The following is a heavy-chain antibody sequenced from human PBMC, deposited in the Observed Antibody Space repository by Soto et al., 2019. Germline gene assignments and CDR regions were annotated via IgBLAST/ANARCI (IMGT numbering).Heavy chain of an antibody. CDR1: GFTFSSSG. CDR3: ARPASRGLSTGMDV. J-gene: IGHJ6*03. D-gene: IGHD2-8*02. CDR2: ISRSSNTI. Sequence: EEQLVESGGGLVQPGGSLRLSCAASGFTFSSSGMNWVRQAPGKGLEWVSHISRSSNTIYYADSVKGRFTISRDNAKNSLYLQMNSLRAEDTAVYYCARPASRGLSTGMDVWGKGTTVTVSS. V-gene: IGHV3-48*01.